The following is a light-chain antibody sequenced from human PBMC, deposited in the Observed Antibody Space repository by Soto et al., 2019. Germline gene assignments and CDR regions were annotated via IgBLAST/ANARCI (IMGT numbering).Light chain of an antibody. CDR2: DAS. CDR1: QSVSSY. CDR3: QQRRNWPLT. Sequence: EIVLTQSPATLSLSPGERATLSCRASQSVSSYLAWYQQKPGQAPRLLIYDASNRATGIPARFTGSGSRTNFTLTISSLEPEDFAVYYCQQRRNWPLTFGGRTKVEIK. J-gene: IGKJ4*02. V-gene: IGKV3-11*01.